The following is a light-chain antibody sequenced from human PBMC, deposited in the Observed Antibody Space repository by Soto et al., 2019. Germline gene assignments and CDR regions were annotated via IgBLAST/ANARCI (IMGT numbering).Light chain of an antibody. CDR1: SSDVGTYNR. V-gene: IGLV2-23*01. J-gene: IGLJ1*01. CDR3: CSYAGFYV. CDR2: EGS. Sequence: QSAPTQPASVSGSPGQSITISCTGASSDVGTYNRVSWYQQHPGKAPKLMIYEGSKRPSAVSNRFPGSKSGNTASLTISGLQAEDEADYYCCSYAGFYVFGTGTKLTVL.